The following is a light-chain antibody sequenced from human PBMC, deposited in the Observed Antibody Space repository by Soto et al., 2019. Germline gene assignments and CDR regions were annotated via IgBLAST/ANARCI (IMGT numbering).Light chain of an antibody. Sequence: IQLTQSPSSLSSSVGDGFTITFLASQGISSYLGWYQQKPGKAPNLLIYAASTLQSGVPSRFSGGGSGTDFTLTISSLQPEDFATYYCQQVYVYPSTFGGGTKVDIK. V-gene: IGKV1-9*01. CDR3: QQVYVYPST. CDR1: QGISSY. CDR2: AAS. J-gene: IGKJ4*01.